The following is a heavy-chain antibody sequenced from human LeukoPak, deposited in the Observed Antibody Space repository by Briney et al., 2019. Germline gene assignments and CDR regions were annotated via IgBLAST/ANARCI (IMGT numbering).Heavy chain of an antibody. D-gene: IGHD4-23*01. CDR2: ISSSSNYI. J-gene: IGHJ4*02. CDR3: ARGEGDSGGNFVGDY. Sequence: GGSLRLSCAASGFTFSSYSMNWVRQAPGKGLEWVPSISSSSNYIYYADSVKGRFTLSRDNAKNSLWLQMNSLRAEDTAVYYCARGEGDSGGNFVGDYWGQGTLVTVSS. V-gene: IGHV3-21*01. CDR1: GFTFSSYS.